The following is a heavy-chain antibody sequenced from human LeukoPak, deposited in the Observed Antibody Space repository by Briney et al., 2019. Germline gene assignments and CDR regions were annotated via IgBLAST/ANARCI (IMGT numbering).Heavy chain of an antibody. CDR3: LRGDRRDY. CDR1: GFTFNTYS. Sequence: GGSLRLSCEASGFTFNTYSMNWARQAPGKGLEWVSSIDSSGGYMFYADSVKSRFIISRDNAKDSLYLQMNSLRVEDTAVYYCLRGDRRDYWGQGTLVTVSS. V-gene: IGHV3-21*06. J-gene: IGHJ4*02. CDR2: IDSSGGYM.